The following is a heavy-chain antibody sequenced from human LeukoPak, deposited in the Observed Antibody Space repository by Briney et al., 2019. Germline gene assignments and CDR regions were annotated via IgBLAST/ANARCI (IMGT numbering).Heavy chain of an antibody. CDR2: VSAAGDTT. CDR3: AKATSSMDFDP. V-gene: IGHV3-23*01. CDR1: GLTFGSYG. J-gene: IGHJ5*02. D-gene: IGHD3/OR15-3a*01. Sequence: GGSLRLSCAASGLTFGSYGMSWVRQAPGKGLQWVSSVSAAGDTTFYTDSVKGRFSISRDNSKNTLYLQMNSLRPEDTAVYYCAKATSSMDFDPWGQGTLVTVSS.